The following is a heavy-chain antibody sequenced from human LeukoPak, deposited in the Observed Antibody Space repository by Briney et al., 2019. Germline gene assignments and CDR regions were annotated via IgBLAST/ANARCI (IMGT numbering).Heavy chain of an antibody. D-gene: IGHD3-22*01. CDR3: ARDLGQYYDTSDNWFDP. V-gene: IGHV3-21*01. J-gene: IGHJ5*02. CDR1: GFTFSSYN. CDR2: ITSSSSYI. Sequence: PGGSLRLSCAASGFTFSSYNMNWVRQAPGKGLEWVSSITSSSSYIYYADSVKGRFTISRDNAKNTLNLQMNSLRAEDTAVYYCARDLGQYYDTSDNWFDPWGQGTLVIVSS.